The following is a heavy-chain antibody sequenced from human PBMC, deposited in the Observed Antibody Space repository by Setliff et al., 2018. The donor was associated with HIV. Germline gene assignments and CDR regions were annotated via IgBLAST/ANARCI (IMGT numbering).Heavy chain of an antibody. CDR2: LYCTGST. J-gene: IGHJ4*02. D-gene: IGHD3-10*01. CDR3: ARGRYAGEIDY. V-gene: IGHV4-31*02. CDR1: GGSINSGHYY. Sequence: SETLSLTCTVSGGSINSGHYYWSWIRHYPGKGLEWIGYLYCTGSTYFNPSLKSRVTLSIDTSKNQFSLKLSSVTAADTAVYYCARGRYAGEIDYWGQGTLVTVSS.